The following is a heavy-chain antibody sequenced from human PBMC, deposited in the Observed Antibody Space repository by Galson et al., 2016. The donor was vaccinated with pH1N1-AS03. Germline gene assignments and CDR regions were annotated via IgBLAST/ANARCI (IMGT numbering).Heavy chain of an antibody. CDR2: INSDGSRT. V-gene: IGHV3-74*01. D-gene: IGHD3-3*02. J-gene: IGHJ5*02. Sequence: SLRLSCAASGFTFSSYGMHWVRQGPGRGPEWVSRINSDGSRTDYADSVKGRFTISRDNAKSTLYLQMNSLGVADSAMYYCARVSAIGFLEWMPNSNWFDPWGQGTLVTVSS. CDR1: GFTFSSYG. CDR3: ARVSAIGFLEWMPNSNWFDP.